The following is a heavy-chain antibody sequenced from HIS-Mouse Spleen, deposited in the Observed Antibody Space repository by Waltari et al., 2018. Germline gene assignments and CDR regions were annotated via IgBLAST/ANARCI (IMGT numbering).Heavy chain of an antibody. Sequence: QLQLQESGPGLVKPSETLSLTCTVSGGSISSSSYYWGWIRQPPGKGLEGIGSIYYSGSTYYNPSLKSRVTISVDTSKNQFSLKLSSVTAADTAVYYCARDLSGYCSSTSCYANYYYYGMDVWGQGTTVTVSS. CDR1: GGSISSSSYY. D-gene: IGHD2-2*01. V-gene: IGHV4-39*07. CDR3: ARDLSGYCSSTSCYANYYYYGMDV. J-gene: IGHJ6*02. CDR2: IYYSGST.